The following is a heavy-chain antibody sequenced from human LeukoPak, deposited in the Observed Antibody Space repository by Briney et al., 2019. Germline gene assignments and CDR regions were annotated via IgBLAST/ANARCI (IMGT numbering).Heavy chain of an antibody. CDR3: AREPVAAAAPYGWFDP. V-gene: IGHV1-69*05. Sequence: SVKVSCKASGGTFSSYAISRVRQAPGQGLEWMGGIIPIFGTANYAQKFQGRVTITTDESTSTAYMELSSLRSEDTAVCYCAREPVAAAAPYGWFDPWGQGTLVTVSS. J-gene: IGHJ5*02. D-gene: IGHD6-13*01. CDR2: IIPIFGTA. CDR1: GGTFSSYA.